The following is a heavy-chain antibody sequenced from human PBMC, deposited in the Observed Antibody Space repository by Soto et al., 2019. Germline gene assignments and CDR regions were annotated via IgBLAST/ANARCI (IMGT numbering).Heavy chain of an antibody. CDR1: GFTFTNWW. V-gene: IGHV3-7*01. D-gene: IGHD1-26*01. CDR3: ARVHPLASLAATIQGVFDY. Sequence: GGSLRLSCAASGFTFTNWWLSWVRQAPGKGLEWVANIRQDGSEKYYVDSVKGRFTISRDNGKNSLYLQMNSLRAEDTAVYYCARVHPLASLAATIQGVFDYWGQGTLVTVSS. J-gene: IGHJ4*02. CDR2: IRQDGSEK.